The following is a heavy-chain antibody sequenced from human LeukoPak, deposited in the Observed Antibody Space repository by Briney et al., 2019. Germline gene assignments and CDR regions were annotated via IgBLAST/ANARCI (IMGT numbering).Heavy chain of an antibody. D-gene: IGHD3-10*01. Sequence: GGSLRLSCAASGVTFSTYWMTWVRQAPGKGLEWVANIKQDGSERYYVDSVKGRFTISRDNDKNSLYLQMNSLRAEDTAVYFCARVRYYGSGTYFFDYWGQGTLVTVSS. CDR2: IKQDGSER. CDR1: GVTFSTYW. V-gene: IGHV3-7*05. J-gene: IGHJ4*02. CDR3: ARVRYYGSGTYFFDY.